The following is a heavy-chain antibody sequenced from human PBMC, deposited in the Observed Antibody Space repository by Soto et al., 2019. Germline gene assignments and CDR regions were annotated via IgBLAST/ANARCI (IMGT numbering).Heavy chain of an antibody. CDR2: IRSKAYGGTT. Sequence: GGSLRLSCTASGFTFGDYAMSWFRQAPGKGLEWVGFIRSKAYGGTTEYAASVKGRFTISRDDSKSIAYLQMNSLKTEDTAVYYCTRDSTWPQEKYCSSTSCYDVGYYYNMDVGGKGTRVT. V-gene: IGHV3-49*03. J-gene: IGHJ6*03. CDR3: TRDSTWPQEKYCSSTSCYDVGYYYNMDV. CDR1: GFTFGDYA. D-gene: IGHD2-2*01.